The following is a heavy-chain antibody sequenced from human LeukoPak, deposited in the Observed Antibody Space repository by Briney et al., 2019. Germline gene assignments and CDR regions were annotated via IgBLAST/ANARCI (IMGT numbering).Heavy chain of an antibody. CDR2: ISDYNGNT. V-gene: IGHV1-18*01. CDR1: GYTFTSYG. D-gene: IGHD2-15*01. Sequence: ASVKVSCKASGYTFTSYGISWVRQAPGQGLEWMGWISDYNGNTKYVQKLRGRVTMTTDSSTSTAYMELRSLTSDDTAVYYCARWYCGGGSCYSYYYGMDVWGQGTTVTVSS. J-gene: IGHJ6*02. CDR3: ARWYCGGGSCYSYYYGMDV.